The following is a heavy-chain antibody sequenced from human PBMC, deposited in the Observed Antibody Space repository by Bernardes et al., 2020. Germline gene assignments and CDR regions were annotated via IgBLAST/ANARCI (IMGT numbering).Heavy chain of an antibody. D-gene: IGHD6-13*01. Sequence: GWSLRLSCAASGFNFDDHAMHWVRQRPGKGLEWVSGISWNSGSIDYADSVKGRFTISRDNAKNSLSLQMNSLRPEDTALYYCARDVGAAGTFWYFDLWGRGTLVAVSS. CDR1: GFNFDDHA. J-gene: IGHJ2*01. CDR3: ARDVGAAGTFWYFDL. V-gene: IGHV3-9*01. CDR2: ISWNSGSI.